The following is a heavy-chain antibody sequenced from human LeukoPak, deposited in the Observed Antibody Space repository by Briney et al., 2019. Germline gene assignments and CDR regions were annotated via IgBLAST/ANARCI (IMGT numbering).Heavy chain of an antibody. J-gene: IGHJ4*02. V-gene: IGHV3-48*01. CDR1: GFPLCFYW. D-gene: IGHD2-15*01. CDR3: ASSSRRDIVVVASDY. Sequence: GSLRLPWAAPGFPLCFYWMSWVRQAPGKGLEGVSYISSSSSTIYYADSVKGRFTISRDNAKNSLYLQMNSLRAEDTAVYYCASSSRRDIVVVASDYWGQGTLVTVSS. CDR2: ISSSSSTI.